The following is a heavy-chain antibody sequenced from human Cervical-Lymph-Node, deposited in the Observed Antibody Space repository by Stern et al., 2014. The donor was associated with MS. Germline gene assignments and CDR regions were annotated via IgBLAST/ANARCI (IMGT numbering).Heavy chain of an antibody. Sequence: VQLVESGGGVVQPGRSLRLSCAASGFTFSNFGMHWVRQAPGKGLEWVDLISYDGRDEYYADFVKGRFTISRDDSKNKIHLQLNSLRPEDTAVYYCAKGRTVAGKGVGAFDVWGQGTLVTVSS. CDR3: AKGRTVAGKGVGAFDV. CDR1: GFTFSNFG. D-gene: IGHD6-19*01. J-gene: IGHJ3*01. CDR2: ISYDGRDE. V-gene: IGHV3-30*18.